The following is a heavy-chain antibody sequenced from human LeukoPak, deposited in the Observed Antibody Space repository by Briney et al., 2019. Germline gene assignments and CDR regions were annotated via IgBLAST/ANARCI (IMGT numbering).Heavy chain of an antibody. CDR2: ITGSGSGI. CDR1: GFTLSNYP. Sequence: GASLPLSRASSGFTLSNYPMNWVRQPPAKEVDGVSAITGSGSGIYYADSMQSRFTISRDNSKNTLYLQINSLRAEDTAVYYCAKWGDYDVLTGYYVSDYWGQGTLVTVSS. J-gene: IGHJ4*02. CDR3: AKWGDYDVLTGYYVSDY. V-gene: IGHV3-23*01. D-gene: IGHD3-9*01.